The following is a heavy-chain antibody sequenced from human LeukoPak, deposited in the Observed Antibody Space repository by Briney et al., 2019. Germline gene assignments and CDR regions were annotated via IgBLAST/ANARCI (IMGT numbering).Heavy chain of an antibody. CDR1: GFTFSSYW. D-gene: IGHD3-22*01. V-gene: IGHV3-74*01. CDR2: INSDGSST. CDR3: VRDWGYDSSGYWQKYFDT. J-gene: IGHJ4*02. Sequence: PGGSLRLSCAASGFTFSSYWIHWVRQAPGKGLVWVSRINSDGSSTTYADSVKGRFTISKDNAKNTLYLQMNSLRAEDTAVYYCVRDWGYDSSGYWQKYFDTWGQGTLVTVSS.